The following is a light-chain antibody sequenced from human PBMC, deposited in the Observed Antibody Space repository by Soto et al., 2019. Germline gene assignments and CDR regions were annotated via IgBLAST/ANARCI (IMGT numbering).Light chain of an antibody. CDR3: HESNSDSGLT. CDR2: TAS. J-gene: IGKJ4*01. CDR1: QSISSW. Sequence: DIQMTQSPSTLSASVGDRVTITCRASQSISSWLAWYQQKPGKAPKLLIYTASNLKSGVPSRFSGSGSGTEFSLTISSLQPADFATYYCHESNSDSGLTFGGGTKVEIK. V-gene: IGKV1-5*03.